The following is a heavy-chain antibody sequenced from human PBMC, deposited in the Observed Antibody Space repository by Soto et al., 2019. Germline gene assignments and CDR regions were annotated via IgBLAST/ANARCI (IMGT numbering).Heavy chain of an antibody. CDR1: GFNVSSNY. J-gene: IGHJ4*02. Sequence: GESLKISCTASGFNVSSNYMSWVRQAPGKGLEWVSYIYRSGSTYYADSVKGRFTIFRDSSMNTLYLQMNSLRAEDTAVYYCAGDPGGSHDYWGQGTLVTVSS. CDR2: IYRSGST. CDR3: AGDPGGSHDY. V-gene: IGHV3-53*01. D-gene: IGHD3-10*01.